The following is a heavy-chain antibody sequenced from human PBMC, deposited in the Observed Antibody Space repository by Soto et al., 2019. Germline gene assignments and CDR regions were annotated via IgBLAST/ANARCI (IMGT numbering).Heavy chain of an antibody. CDR3: GRVVTAASRSRNAYWYVDL. Sequence: QVQLVQSGAEVRKPGSSVKVSCKASGGTFSSYAISWVRQAPGQGLGWMGGIIPIFGTANYAQKFQGRVTITADESTSTAYMELSSLRSADKAVYYCGRVVTAASRSRNAYWYVDLWGRGTLVTVSS. CDR1: GGTFSSYA. D-gene: IGHD6-6*01. J-gene: IGHJ2*01. CDR2: IIPIFGTA. V-gene: IGHV1-69*01.